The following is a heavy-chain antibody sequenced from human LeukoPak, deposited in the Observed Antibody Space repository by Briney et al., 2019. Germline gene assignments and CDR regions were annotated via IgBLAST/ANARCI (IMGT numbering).Heavy chain of an antibody. Sequence: PGGSLRLSCAASGFTFSSYGMHWVRQAPGKGLEWVAFIRYDGSNKYYADSVKGRFTISRDNSKNTLYLQMNSLRAEDTAVYYCANTYGSGRENWFDPWGQGTPVTVSS. V-gene: IGHV3-30*02. D-gene: IGHD3-10*01. CDR2: IRYDGSNK. CDR3: ANTYGSGRENWFDP. CDR1: GFTFSSYG. J-gene: IGHJ5*02.